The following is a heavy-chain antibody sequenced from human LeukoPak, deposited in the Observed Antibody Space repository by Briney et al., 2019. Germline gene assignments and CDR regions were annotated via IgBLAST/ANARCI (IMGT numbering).Heavy chain of an antibody. J-gene: IGHJ4*02. CDR3: VRRYYEYNVYDRHLDF. CDR1: GFTFSRDW. V-gene: IGHV3-74*03. CDR2: ISDDGSIT. Sequence: GGSLRLSCAASGFTFSRDWMHWVRQAPGKGLVWVSRISDDGSITTYAGSVQGRFTISRDNAKSTVFLQMNSLRVEDTAVYFCVRRYYEYNVYDRHLDFWGQGILVTVSS. D-gene: IGHD5/OR15-5a*01.